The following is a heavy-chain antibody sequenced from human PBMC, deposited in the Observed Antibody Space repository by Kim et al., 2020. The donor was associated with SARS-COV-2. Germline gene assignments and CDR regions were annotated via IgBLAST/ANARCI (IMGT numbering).Heavy chain of an antibody. CDR3: ATARDRGRLDY. Sequence: SETLSLTCTVSGDSSRIYYWTWIRQPPGKGLEWIAFVYYSGSPKYNPSLRSRVTMSADTSKNQFSLTLRSVSAADTAVYYCATARDRGRLDYWGQG. CDR2: VYYSGSP. CDR1: GDSSRIYY. J-gene: IGHJ4*02. V-gene: IGHV4-59*01.